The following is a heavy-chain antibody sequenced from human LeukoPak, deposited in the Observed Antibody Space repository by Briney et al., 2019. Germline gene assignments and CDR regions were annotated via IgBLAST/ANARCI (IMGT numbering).Heavy chain of an antibody. CDR1: GGSIRSYY. CDR2: IYYSGST. D-gene: IGHD3-9*01. J-gene: IGHJ6*02. V-gene: IGHV4-59*01. Sequence: SETLSLTCSVSGGSIRSYYWSWIRQPPGKGLEWIGYIYYSGSTNYSPSLKSRVTMSVDTSKNQFSLTLSSVTAADTAVYYCARVRPDYDILTGFGMDVWGQGTTVTASS. CDR3: ARVRPDYDILTGFGMDV.